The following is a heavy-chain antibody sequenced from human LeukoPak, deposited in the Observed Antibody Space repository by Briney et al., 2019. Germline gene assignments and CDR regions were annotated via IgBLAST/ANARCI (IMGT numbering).Heavy chain of an antibody. CDR2: INPNSGGT. D-gene: IGHD3-10*01. J-gene: IGHJ5*02. CDR1: GYTFTGYY. Sequence: PSASVKVSCKASGYTFTGYYMHWVRQAPGQGLEWMGWINPNSGGTNYAQKFQGRVTMTRTTSISTAYMELSSLRSEDTAVYYCARGGSNYDSGSYYSWFDPWGQGTLVTVSS. CDR3: ARGGSNYDSGSYYSWFDP. V-gene: IGHV1-2*02.